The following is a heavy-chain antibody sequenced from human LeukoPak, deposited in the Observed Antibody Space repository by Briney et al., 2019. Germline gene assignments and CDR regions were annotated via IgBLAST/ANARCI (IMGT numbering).Heavy chain of an antibody. CDR1: GFTFSSYA. J-gene: IGHJ6*03. CDR2: ISGSGTST. CDR3: ARGGEGKSYYYYYMDV. D-gene: IGHD3-10*01. Sequence: QPGGSLRLSCAASGFTFSSYAMSWVRQAPGKGLEWVSIISGSGTSTYYADSVKGRFTISRDNSKNTLYLQMNSLRAEDTAVYYCARGGEGKSYYYYYMDVWGKGTTVTVSS. V-gene: IGHV3-23*01.